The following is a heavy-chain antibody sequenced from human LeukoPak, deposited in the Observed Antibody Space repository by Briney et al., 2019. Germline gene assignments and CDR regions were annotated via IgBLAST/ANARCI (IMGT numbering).Heavy chain of an antibody. CDR2: ISSSSSTI. CDR1: GFTFSSYS. V-gene: IGHV3-48*01. Sequence: GGSLRLSCAASGFTFSSYSMNWVRQAPGKGLEWVSYISSSSSTIYYADSVKGRFAISRDNAKNSLYLQMNSLRAEDTAVYYCAREPYDFWSGYYTGTFDYWGQGTLVTVSS. CDR3: AREPYDFWSGYYTGTFDY. D-gene: IGHD3-3*01. J-gene: IGHJ4*02.